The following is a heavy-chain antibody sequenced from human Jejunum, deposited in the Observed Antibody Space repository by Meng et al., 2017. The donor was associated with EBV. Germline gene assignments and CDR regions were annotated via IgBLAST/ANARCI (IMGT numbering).Heavy chain of an antibody. CDR1: GYTFRNYW. CDR3: SRDLRGPFDY. Sequence: EVQRVEAGGGLVQPGGSFNLSCGSSGYTFRNYWMHWVRQTPGKGLVWVSRINEDGNHTDYADSVKGRFTISRDNAKNTLTLQMNSLRVEDTAVYYCSRDLRGPFDYWGQGTLVTVSS. J-gene: IGHJ4*02. D-gene: IGHD3-16*01. CDR2: INEDGNHT. V-gene: IGHV3-74*01.